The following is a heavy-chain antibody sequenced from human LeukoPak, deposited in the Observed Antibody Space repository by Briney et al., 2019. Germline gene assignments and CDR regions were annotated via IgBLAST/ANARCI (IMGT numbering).Heavy chain of an antibody. J-gene: IGHJ4*02. V-gene: IGHV4-59*01. CDR1: GGSISSYY. D-gene: IGHD4-17*01. Sequence: KPPETLSLTCTVSGGSISSYYWSWIRQPPGKGLKWIGYIYNSGSTNYNPSLKSRVTLSVDTSKNQLSLRLTSVTAADTAVYYCARGSDFGDYWGQGTLVTVSS. CDR2: IYNSGST. CDR3: ARGSDFGDY.